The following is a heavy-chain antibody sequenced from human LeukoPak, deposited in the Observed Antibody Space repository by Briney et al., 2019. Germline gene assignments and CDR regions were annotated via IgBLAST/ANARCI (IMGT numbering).Heavy chain of an antibody. J-gene: IGHJ4*02. D-gene: IGHD3-9*01. V-gene: IGHV1-69*05. Sequence: ASVKVSCKASGGTFSSYAISWVRQAPGQGLEWMGRIIPIFGTANYAQKFQGRVTITTDESTSTAYMELSSLRSEDTAVYYCARYFDWYGIDYWGQGTLVTVSS. CDR1: GGTFSSYA. CDR3: ARYFDWYGIDY. CDR2: IIPIFGTA.